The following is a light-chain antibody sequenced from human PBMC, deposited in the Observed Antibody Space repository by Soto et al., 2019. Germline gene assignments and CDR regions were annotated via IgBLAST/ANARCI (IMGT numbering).Light chain of an antibody. Sequence: ESVLTQSPGTLSLSPGERATLSCRASQSVSSNYLAWYQQKPGQAPRLLIYGASTRASVIPDKFSGSGSGTDFTLTISRLEPEDSAGYYCQQYGSSPAWTVGQGTKVEIK. J-gene: IGKJ1*01. CDR1: QSVSSNY. V-gene: IGKV3-20*01. CDR2: GAS. CDR3: QQYGSSPAWT.